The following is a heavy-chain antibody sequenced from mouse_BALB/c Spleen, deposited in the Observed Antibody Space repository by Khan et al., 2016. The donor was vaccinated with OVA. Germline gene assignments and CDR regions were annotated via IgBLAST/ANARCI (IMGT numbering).Heavy chain of an antibody. CDR1: GYTFTNYW. Sequence: QVQLKQSGAELVRPGTSVKMSCKAAGYTFTNYWIGWVKQRPGHGLEWIGDTYPGGGYTNYNEKFKGKATLTADTSSSTAYMQLSGLPSEDSAISYCARRGAARATGDYFDYWGQGTTLTVSS. CDR2: TYPGGGYT. D-gene: IGHD3-1*01. V-gene: IGHV1-63*02. J-gene: IGHJ2*01. CDR3: ARRGAARATGDYFDY.